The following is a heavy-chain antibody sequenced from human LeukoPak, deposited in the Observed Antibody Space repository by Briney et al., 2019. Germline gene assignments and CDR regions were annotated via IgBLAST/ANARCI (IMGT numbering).Heavy chain of an antibody. V-gene: IGHV3-23*01. Sequence: GGSLRLSCAASGFTFSSYAMSWVRQAPGKGLEWVSAISGSGGSTYYADSVKGRFTISRDNSKNTLYLQMNSLRAEDTAVYYCAKDKGSGWFRDNWFDPWGQGTLVTVSS. CDR1: GFTFSSYA. CDR2: ISGSGGST. CDR3: AKDKGSGWFRDNWFDP. D-gene: IGHD6-19*01. J-gene: IGHJ5*02.